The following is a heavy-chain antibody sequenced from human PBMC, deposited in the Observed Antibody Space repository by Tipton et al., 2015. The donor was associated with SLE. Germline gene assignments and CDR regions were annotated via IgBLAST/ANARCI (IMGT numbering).Heavy chain of an antibody. D-gene: IGHD4-11*01. CDR1: GDSISSRNW. CDR3: AREMMHDYSKSLDY. V-gene: IGHV4-4*02. CDR2: IFHSGST. Sequence: TLSLTCAVSGDSISSRNWWSWVRQPPGKGLEWIGEIFHSGSTNYSPSLKSRATISVDKSKKQFSLKLSSVTAADTAVYYCAREMMHDYSKSLDYWGRGILVTVSS. J-gene: IGHJ4*02.